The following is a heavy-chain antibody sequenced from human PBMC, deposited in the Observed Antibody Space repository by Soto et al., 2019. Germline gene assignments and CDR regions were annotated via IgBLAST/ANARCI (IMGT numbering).Heavy chain of an antibody. Sequence: QVQLVQSGAEVKKPGASVKVSCTFTSYDINWVRQATGQGLEWMGWMNRNSGNTRYAQKFQGRVTMTRNTSNFTAYMELSSLRSEDTAVYYCARGPGSSDWRFSYYYMDVWGQGTTVTVSS. D-gene: IGHD6-19*01. V-gene: IGHV1-8*01. J-gene: IGHJ6*02. CDR1: FTSYD. CDR2: MNRNSGNT. CDR3: ARGPGSSDWRFSYYYMDV.